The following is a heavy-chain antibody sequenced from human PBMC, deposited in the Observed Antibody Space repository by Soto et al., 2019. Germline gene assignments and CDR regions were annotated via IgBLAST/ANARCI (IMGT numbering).Heavy chain of an antibody. CDR1: GFTFSSYA. CDR2: ISGSGGST. J-gene: IGHJ4*02. Sequence: GGSLRLSCAASGFTFSSYAMRWVRQAPVKGLEWVSAISGSGGSTYYADSVKGRFTISRDNSKNTLYLQMNSLRAEDTAVYYFAKGGSGSYYDYWGQGTLVTVPQ. D-gene: IGHD1-26*01. V-gene: IGHV3-23*01. CDR3: AKGGSGSYYDY.